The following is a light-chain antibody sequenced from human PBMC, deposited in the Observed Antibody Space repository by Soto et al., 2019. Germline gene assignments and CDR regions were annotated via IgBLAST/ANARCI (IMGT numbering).Light chain of an antibody. V-gene: IGKV3-20*01. CDR1: QRFSSSN. CDR2: SAS. CDR3: QRYGGSPPVT. J-gene: IGKJ4*01. Sequence: EVVLTQSPGTLSLSPGERATLSCRASQRFSSSNLAGYQHKPGQPPKLIVYSASRRATGIPDRFSGRGSGTDFTLTISRLEPEDFALYYCQRYGGSPPVTFGGGTKLDFK.